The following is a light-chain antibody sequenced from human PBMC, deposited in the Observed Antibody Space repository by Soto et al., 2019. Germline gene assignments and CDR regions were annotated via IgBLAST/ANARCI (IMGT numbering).Light chain of an antibody. CDR3: QQRSSWPS. Sequence: EIVLTQSPVILSLSPGERATLSCRASQSVSSYVAWYQQKPGQAPRLLIYDASNRASGIPSRFSGSGSGTHFTLTISGLEPEDFAVYYCQQRSSWPSFGPGTKVDVK. V-gene: IGKV3-11*01. CDR1: QSVSSY. J-gene: IGKJ3*01. CDR2: DAS.